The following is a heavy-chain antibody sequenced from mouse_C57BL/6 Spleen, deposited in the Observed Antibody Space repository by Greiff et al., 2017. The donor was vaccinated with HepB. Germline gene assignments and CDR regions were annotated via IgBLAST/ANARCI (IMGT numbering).Heavy chain of an antibody. CDR2: IYPGSGST. V-gene: IGHV1-55*01. J-gene: IGHJ4*01. D-gene: IGHD2-2*01. CDR1: GYTFTSYW. Sequence: VQLQQPGAELVKPGASVKMSCKASGYTFTSYWITWVKQRPGQGLEWIGDIYPGSGSTNYNEKFKSKATLTVDTSSSTAYRQLSSLTSEDAAVYYCAREGLMVTTRAMDNWGQGTSVTVSS. CDR3: AREGLMVTTRAMDN.